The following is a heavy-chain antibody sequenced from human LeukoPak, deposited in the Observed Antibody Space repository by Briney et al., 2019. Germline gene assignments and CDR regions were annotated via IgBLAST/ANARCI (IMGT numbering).Heavy chain of an antibody. J-gene: IGHJ1*01. V-gene: IGHV1-8*03. CDR2: LNPNSGDT. Sequence: ASVNVSCKASGYTFTNYDINWVRQATGQGPEWMAWLNPNSGDTGFAQKFQGRLTITRDTSINTAYMELSSLRSEDTAVYYCARGVPSSWSGDEYFQHWGQGTLVTVSS. CDR3: ARGVPSSWSGDEYFQH. CDR1: GYTFTNYD. D-gene: IGHD6-13*01.